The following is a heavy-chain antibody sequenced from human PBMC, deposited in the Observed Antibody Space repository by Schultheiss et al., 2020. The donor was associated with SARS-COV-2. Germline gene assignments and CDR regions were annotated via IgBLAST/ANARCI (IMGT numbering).Heavy chain of an antibody. CDR3: ARMGAPSSADY. D-gene: IGHD3-22*01. J-gene: IGHJ4*02. Sequence: SETLSLTCTVSGGSISSYYWSWIRQPAGKGLEWIGRIYTSGSTYYNPSLKSRVTISVDTSKNQFSLKLSSVTAADTAVYYCARMGAPSSADYWGQGTLVTVSS. CDR2: IYTSGST. V-gene: IGHV4-4*07. CDR1: GGSISSYY.